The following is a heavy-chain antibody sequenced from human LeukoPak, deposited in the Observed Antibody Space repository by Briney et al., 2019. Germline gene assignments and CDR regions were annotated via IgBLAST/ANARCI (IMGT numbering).Heavy chain of an antibody. Sequence: SETLSLTCTVSGGSISSSSYYWGWIRQPPGKGLEWIGNIYYSGSTYYNSSLKSRLTISVDTSKNQFSLKLSSVTAADTAVYYCARDLGWDLVYSVVSIDAFDIWGQGTMVTVSS. V-gene: IGHV4-39*02. CDR3: ARDLGWDLVYSVVSIDAFDI. J-gene: IGHJ3*02. D-gene: IGHD1-26*01. CDR1: GGSISSSSYY. CDR2: IYYSGST.